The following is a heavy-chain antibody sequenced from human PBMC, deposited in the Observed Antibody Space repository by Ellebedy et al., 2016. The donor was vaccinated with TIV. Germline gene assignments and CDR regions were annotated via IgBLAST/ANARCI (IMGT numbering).Heavy chain of an antibody. J-gene: IGHJ3*01. D-gene: IGHD3-22*01. CDR3: ARRDTMTVVVGGFDV. CDR2: FHPGDSDS. V-gene: IGHV5-51*01. Sequence: GESLKISXKASGYSFTTYWIGWVRQMPGKGLEWMGVFHPGDSDSRYNPSFEGQVTISADRSINTAYLQWSSLKALDTAMYYCARRDTMTVVVGGFDVWGQGTMLTVS. CDR1: GYSFTTYW.